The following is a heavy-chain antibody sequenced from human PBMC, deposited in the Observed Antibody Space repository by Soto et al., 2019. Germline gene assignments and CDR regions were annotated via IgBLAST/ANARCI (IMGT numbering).Heavy chain of an antibody. V-gene: IGHV1-18*01. Sequence: QVQLVQSGAEVKKPGASVKVSCKASGYTFTSYGISWVRQAPGQGLEWMGWISAYNGNTNYAQKLQGRVTMTTDTATSTAYMELRSLRSDDTAVYYCAGDIVVVPAAIRLGYWGQGTLVTVSS. CDR3: AGDIVVVPAAIRLGY. J-gene: IGHJ4*02. CDR1: GYTFTSYG. CDR2: ISAYNGNT. D-gene: IGHD2-2*01.